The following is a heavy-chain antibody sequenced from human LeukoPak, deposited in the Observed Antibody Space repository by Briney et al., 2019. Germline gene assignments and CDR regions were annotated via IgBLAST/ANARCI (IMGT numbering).Heavy chain of an antibody. CDR2: IYYSGST. D-gene: IGHD3-10*01. J-gene: IGHJ6*02. CDR1: GGSISSYY. CDR3: ARVGGSGSHYGMDV. V-gene: IGHV4-59*13. Sequence: SETLSLTCTVSGGSISSYYWSWIRQPPGKGLEWIGYIYYSGSTNYNPSLKSRVTISVDTSKNQFSLKLSSVTAADTAVYYCARVGGSGSHYGMDVWGQGTTVTVSS.